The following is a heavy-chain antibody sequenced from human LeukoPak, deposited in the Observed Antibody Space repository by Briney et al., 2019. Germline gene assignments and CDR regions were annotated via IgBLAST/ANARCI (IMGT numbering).Heavy chain of an antibody. D-gene: IGHD2-15*01. Sequence: SGPTLVKPSETLSLTCTVSGGSISSYYWSWIRQPPGKGLEWIGSMYYSGSTNYNPSLKSRVTISVDTSKNQFSLKLSSVTAADTAVYYCARDRRFCSGGTCSPYYSDYWGQGTLVTVSS. CDR2: MYYSGST. CDR1: GGSISSYY. J-gene: IGHJ4*02. V-gene: IGHV4-59*01. CDR3: ARDRRFCSGGTCSPYYSDY.